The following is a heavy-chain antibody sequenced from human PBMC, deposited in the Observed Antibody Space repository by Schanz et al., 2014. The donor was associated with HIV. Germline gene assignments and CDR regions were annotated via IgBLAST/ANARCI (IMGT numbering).Heavy chain of an antibody. Sequence: EVQLVESGGGLVQPGRSLRLSCAASGFTFNNYGVNWVRQAPGKGLEWISSISSNTNYINYADSVKGRFTISRDNAKNSLYLQMNSLRFTDTAVYYCVRGDTVFEYWGQGTLVTVS. CDR1: GFTFNNYG. CDR2: ISSNTNYI. V-gene: IGHV3-21*01. CDR3: VRGDTVFEY. D-gene: IGHD5-18*01. J-gene: IGHJ4*02.